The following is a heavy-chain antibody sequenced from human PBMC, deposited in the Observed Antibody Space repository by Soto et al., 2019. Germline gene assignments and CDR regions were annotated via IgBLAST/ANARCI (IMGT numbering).Heavy chain of an antibody. CDR2: ITTSGSYI. V-gene: IGHV3-21*01. CDR1: GFTFSSYD. J-gene: IGHJ5*02. Sequence: EVQLVESGGGLVKPGGSLRLSCAASGFTFSSYDMNWGRQAPGKGLEYVSSITTSGSYIYYGDSVRGRFTISRDNAKNSLFLQMDSLRAEDTAVYYCVSSGTAPMLRHNWFDPWGQGTLVTVSS. CDR3: VSSGTAPMLRHNWFDP. D-gene: IGHD1-1*01.